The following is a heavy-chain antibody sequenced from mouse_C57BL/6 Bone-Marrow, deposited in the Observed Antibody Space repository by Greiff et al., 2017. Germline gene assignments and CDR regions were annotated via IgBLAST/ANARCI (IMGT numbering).Heavy chain of an antibody. CDR1: GYTFTSYW. V-gene: IGHV1-69*01. D-gene: IGHD1-1*01. J-gene: IGHJ1*03. CDR3: VREDYGNFDV. CDR2: IDPSDSYT. Sequence: QVQLQQPGAELVMPGASVKLSCKASGYTFTSYWMHWVKQRPGQGLEWIGEIDPSDSYTNYNQKFKGKSTLTVDKSSSTAYMQLSSLTSEDSAVYYCVREDYGNFDVWGTGTTVTVSS.